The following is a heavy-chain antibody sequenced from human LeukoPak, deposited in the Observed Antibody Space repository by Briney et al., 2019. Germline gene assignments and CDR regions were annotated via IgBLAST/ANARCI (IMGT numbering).Heavy chain of an antibody. Sequence: PGGSLRLSCAASGFTFSSYAMSWVRQAPGKGLEWVSAISGSGGSTYYADSVKGRFTISRDNSKNTLYMQMNSLRAEDTAVYYCASRGDTAMVTDYWGQGTLVTVSS. CDR1: GFTFSSYA. J-gene: IGHJ4*02. CDR2: ISGSGGST. V-gene: IGHV3-23*01. D-gene: IGHD5-18*01. CDR3: ASRGDTAMVTDY.